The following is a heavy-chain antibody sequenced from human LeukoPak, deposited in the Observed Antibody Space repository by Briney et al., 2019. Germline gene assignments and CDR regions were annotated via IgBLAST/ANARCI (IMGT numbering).Heavy chain of an antibody. D-gene: IGHD6-6*01. J-gene: IGHJ4*02. V-gene: IGHV1-18*01. Sequence: ASVKVSCKASGGTFSSYAISWVRQAPGQGLEWMGWISAYNGNTNYAQKLQGRVTMTTDTPTSTAYVELRSLRSDDTAVYYCAALHEGGTSSFDYWGQGTLVTVSS. CDR1: GGTFSSYA. CDR2: ISAYNGNT. CDR3: AALHEGGTSSFDY.